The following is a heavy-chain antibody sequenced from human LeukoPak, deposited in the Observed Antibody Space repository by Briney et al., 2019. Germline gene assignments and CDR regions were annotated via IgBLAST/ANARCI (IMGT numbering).Heavy chain of an antibody. CDR3: AREIYRDWFDP. CDR2: IYYSGST. CDR1: GGSISSGGYY. V-gene: IGHV4-31*03. J-gene: IGHJ5*02. Sequence: SETLSLTCTVSGGSISSGGYYWSWIRQHPGKGLEWIGYIYYSGSTYYNPSLKSRVTISVDTSKNQFSLKLSSVTAADTAVYCCAREIYRDWFDPWGQGTLVTVSS.